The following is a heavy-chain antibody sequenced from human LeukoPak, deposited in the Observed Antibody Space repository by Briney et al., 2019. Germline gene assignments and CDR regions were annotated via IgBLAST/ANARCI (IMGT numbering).Heavy chain of an antibody. J-gene: IGHJ4*02. V-gene: IGHV4-4*02. D-gene: IGHD4-17*01. CDR2: ILHSGSA. CDR1: GVSISTGYW. CDR3: VRNGDYSADY. Sequence: SGTLSLTCAVSGVSISTGYWWSWVRQPPGERLEWIGEILHSGSAAYNPSLKSRVIISVDKSKNQFSLNLNSVTAADTAVYYCVRNGDYSADYWGQGTLVTVSS.